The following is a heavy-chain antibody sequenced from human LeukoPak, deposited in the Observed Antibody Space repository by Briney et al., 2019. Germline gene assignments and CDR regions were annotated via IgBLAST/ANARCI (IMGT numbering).Heavy chain of an antibody. CDR2: ISGSGSTI. Sequence: GGSLRLSCAASGFTFSNYEMNWVRQAPEKGLEWVSYISGSGSTIYYADSVEGRFTISRDNAKDSLYLQMNSLRAEDTAVYYCARVRSGYSHENYFDYWGQGTLVTVSS. J-gene: IGHJ4*02. CDR1: GFTFSNYE. V-gene: IGHV3-48*03. D-gene: IGHD5-18*01. CDR3: ARVRSGYSHENYFDY.